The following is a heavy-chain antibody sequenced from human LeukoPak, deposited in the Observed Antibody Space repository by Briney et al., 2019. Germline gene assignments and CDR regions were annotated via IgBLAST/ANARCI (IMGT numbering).Heavy chain of an antibody. CDR2: INPNSGGT. J-gene: IGHJ6*03. CDR1: GYTFTGYY. Sequence: ASVKVSCKASGYTFTGYYMHWVRQAPGQGLEWMGWINPNSGGTNYAQKFQGRVTITRNTSISTAYMELSSLRSEDTAVYYCVRGAGATISYDHYYMDVWGKGTTVTVSS. V-gene: IGHV1-2*02. D-gene: IGHD1-26*01. CDR3: VRGAGATISYDHYYMDV.